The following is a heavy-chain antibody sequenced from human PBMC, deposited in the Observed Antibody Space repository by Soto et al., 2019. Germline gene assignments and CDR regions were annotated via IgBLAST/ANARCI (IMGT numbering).Heavy chain of an antibody. CDR2: IIPIFGTA. J-gene: IGHJ5*02. CDR3: ARESEGRFLESNWFDP. CDR1: GGTFSSYA. V-gene: IGHV1-69*13. D-gene: IGHD3-3*01. Sequence: GASVKVSCKASGGTFSSYAISWVRQAPGQGLEWMGGIIPIFGTANYAQKFQGRVTITADESTSTAYMELSSLRSEDTAVYYCARESEGRFLESNWFDPWGQGTLVTVSS.